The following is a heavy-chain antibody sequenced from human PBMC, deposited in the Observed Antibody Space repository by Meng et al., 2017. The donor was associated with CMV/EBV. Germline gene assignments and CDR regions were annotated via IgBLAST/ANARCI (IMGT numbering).Heavy chain of an antibody. CDR1: GLIYSTYW. J-gene: IGHJ4*02. V-gene: IGHV3-7*01. CDR2: MNGGATAK. D-gene: IGHD2/OR15-2a*01. Sequence: GGSLRLSCAASGLIYSTYWMSWVRQAPGKGLEWVANMNGGATAKFYVGSVRGRFTISRDNAMNALYLQMNSLTVEDTAIYYCATSKDSPGNDWGQGTLVTVSS. CDR3: ATSKDSPGND.